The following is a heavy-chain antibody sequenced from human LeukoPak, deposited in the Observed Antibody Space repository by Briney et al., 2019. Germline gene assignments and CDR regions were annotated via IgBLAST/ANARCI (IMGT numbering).Heavy chain of an antibody. Sequence: GGSLRLSCAASGFTFSRYWMSWVRQAPGRGLEWVANIKQDGSEKYYVDSVKGRFTVSRDNAKNSLYLQMNSLRAEDTAVYYCARSYCSGGSCEFSAFDIWGQGTMVTV. J-gene: IGHJ3*02. V-gene: IGHV3-7*05. CDR3: ARSYCSGGSCEFSAFDI. CDR2: IKQDGSEK. D-gene: IGHD2-15*01. CDR1: GFTFSRYW.